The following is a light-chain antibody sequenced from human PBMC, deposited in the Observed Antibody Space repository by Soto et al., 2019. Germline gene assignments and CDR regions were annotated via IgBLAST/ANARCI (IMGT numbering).Light chain of an antibody. V-gene: IGKV3-11*01. CDR2: DAS. Sequence: EIVLTQSPGTLSLSPGERATLSCRASQSLTIYFLCYQQKPGQAPSLLIYDASYRATGIPARFSGSGSETDFTLTISNLEPEDFAVYYCQQRRSWPLTFGHGTRLEIK. CDR1: QSLTIY. CDR3: QQRRSWPLT. J-gene: IGKJ5*01.